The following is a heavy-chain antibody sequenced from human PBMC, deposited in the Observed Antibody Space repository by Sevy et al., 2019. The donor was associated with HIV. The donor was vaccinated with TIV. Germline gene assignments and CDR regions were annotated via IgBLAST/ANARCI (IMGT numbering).Heavy chain of an antibody. CDR2: IYYSGST. J-gene: IGHJ4*02. CDR3: ARERVATLPSYFDY. CDR1: GGSISSGDYY. D-gene: IGHD5-12*01. V-gene: IGHV4-30-4*01. Sequence: SETLSLTCTVSGGSISSGDYYWSWIRQPPGKGLEWIGYIYYSGSTYYNPSLKSRVTISVDTSKNQFSLKLSSVTAADTAVYYCARERVATLPSYFDYWGQGTLVTVSS.